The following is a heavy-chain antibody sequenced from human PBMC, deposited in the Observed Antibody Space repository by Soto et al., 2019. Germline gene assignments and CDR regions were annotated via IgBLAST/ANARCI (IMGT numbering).Heavy chain of an antibody. V-gene: IGHV1-8*02. CDR1: GYTFTVYY. D-gene: IGHD1-7*01. Sequence: ASVKVSCKASGYTFTVYYMHWVRQATGQGLEWMGWMNPNSGNTGYAQKFQGRVTMTRNTSISTAYMELSSLRSEDTAVYYCARGITGTTFAFHYYYCMDVWGKGTTVTVSS. J-gene: IGHJ6*03. CDR2: MNPNSGNT. CDR3: ARGITGTTFAFHYYYCMDV.